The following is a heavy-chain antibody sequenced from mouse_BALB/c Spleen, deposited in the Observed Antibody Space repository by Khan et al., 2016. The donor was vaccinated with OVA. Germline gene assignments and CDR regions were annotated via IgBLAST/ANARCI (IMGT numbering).Heavy chain of an antibody. D-gene: IGHD1-3*01. V-gene: IGHV1-7*01. J-gene: IGHJ2*01. CDR1: GYTFTTYW. Sequence: VQLQQSGAELAKPGASVKMSCKASGYTFTTYWMHWVKQRPGQGLEWIGYINPTSGYTDYNDKFKDRATLSADKSSSTAYMQLNSLTSEDSAVYYWTRDIIDYWGQGTTLTVSS. CDR3: TRDIIDY. CDR2: INPTSGYT.